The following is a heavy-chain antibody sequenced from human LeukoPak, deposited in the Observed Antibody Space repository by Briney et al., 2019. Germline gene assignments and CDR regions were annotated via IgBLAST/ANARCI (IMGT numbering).Heavy chain of an antibody. D-gene: IGHD3-10*01. Sequence: ASVKVSCTASGYTFTGYYMHWVRQAPGQGLEWMGWIDPNSGGTNYAQKLQGRVTMTRDTSISTAYMELSRLRSDDTAVYYCARIRRSGRDGSAYYFDYWGQGTLVTVSS. CDR3: ARIRRSGRDGSAYYFDY. V-gene: IGHV1-2*02. CDR2: IDPNSGGT. CDR1: GYTFTGYY. J-gene: IGHJ4*02.